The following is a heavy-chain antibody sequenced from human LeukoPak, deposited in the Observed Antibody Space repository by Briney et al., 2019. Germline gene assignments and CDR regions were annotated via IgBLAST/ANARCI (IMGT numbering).Heavy chain of an antibody. CDR2: INPNSGGT. Sequence: ASVKVSCKASGYTFTGYYMHWVRQAPGQGLEWMGWINPNSGGTNYAQKFQGRVTMTRDTSISTAYMELSRLRSDDTAVYYCARDRSSSSARYYYMDVWGKGTTVTVSS. CDR1: GYTFTGYY. J-gene: IGHJ6*03. CDR3: ARDRSSSSARYYYMDV. D-gene: IGHD6-6*01. V-gene: IGHV1-2*02.